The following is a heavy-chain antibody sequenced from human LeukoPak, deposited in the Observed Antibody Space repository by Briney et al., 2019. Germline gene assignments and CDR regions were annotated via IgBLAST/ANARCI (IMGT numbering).Heavy chain of an antibody. Sequence: GGSLRLSCAASGFTFSAYSMNWVRQAPGKGLEWISYIGISSGNTKYADSVKGRFTISGDNSKNTLYLQMNSLRAEDTAIYFCAKRDDYGANSRYYFEYWGQGTLVAVSS. V-gene: IGHV3-48*01. D-gene: IGHD4-23*01. J-gene: IGHJ4*02. CDR2: IGISSGNT. CDR3: AKRDDYGANSRYYFEY. CDR1: GFTFSAYS.